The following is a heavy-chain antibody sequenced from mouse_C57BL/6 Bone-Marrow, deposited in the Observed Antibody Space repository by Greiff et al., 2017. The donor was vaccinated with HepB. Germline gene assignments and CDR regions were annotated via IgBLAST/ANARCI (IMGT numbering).Heavy chain of an antibody. V-gene: IGHV1-80*01. CDR3: ATNWGLLPDY. CDR1: GYAFSSYW. Sequence: QVQLKESGAELVKPGASVKISCKASGYAFSSYWMNWVKQRPGKGLEWIGQIYPGDGDTNYNGKFKGKATLTADKSSSTAYMQPSSLTSEDSAVYFCATNWGLLPDYWGKGTTLTVSS. D-gene: IGHD4-1*01. CDR2: IYPGDGDT. J-gene: IGHJ2*01.